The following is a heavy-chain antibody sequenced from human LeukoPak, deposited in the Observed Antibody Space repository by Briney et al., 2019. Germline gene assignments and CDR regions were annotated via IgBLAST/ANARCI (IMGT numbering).Heavy chain of an antibody. V-gene: IGHV3-23*01. CDR1: GFTFSSYA. Sequence: GGSLRLSCAASGFTFSSYAMSWVRQAPGKGLEWVSAISGSGGSTYYADSVKGRLTISRDNSKNTLYLQMNSLRAEDTAVYYCAKLVPSDDFWSGYLGWFDPWGQGNLVTVSS. D-gene: IGHD3-3*01. CDR3: AKLVPSDDFWSGYLGWFDP. CDR2: ISGSGGST. J-gene: IGHJ5*02.